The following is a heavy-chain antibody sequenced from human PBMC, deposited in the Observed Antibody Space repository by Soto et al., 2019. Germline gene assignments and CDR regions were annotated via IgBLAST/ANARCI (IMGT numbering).Heavy chain of an antibody. CDR2: INAGNGNT. J-gene: IGHJ4*02. V-gene: IGHV1-3*05. D-gene: IGHD6-19*01. Sequence: QVQLVQSGAEEKKPGASVKVSCKASGYNFTGYAMHWVRQAPVQRLEWMGWINAGNGNTKYSQKIQGRVTITRDTSACTAYMEVSSQRTEDTAVYYCARAVAVPADFEYWGQGTRVAVSS. CDR1: GYNFTGYA. CDR3: ARAVAVPADFEY.